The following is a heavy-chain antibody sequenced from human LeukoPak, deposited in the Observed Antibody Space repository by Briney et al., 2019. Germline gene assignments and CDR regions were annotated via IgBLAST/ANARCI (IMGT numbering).Heavy chain of an antibody. V-gene: IGHV1-18*01. D-gene: IGHD2-15*01. CDR2: ISAYNGNT. CDR1: GYTFTSYG. Sequence: ASVKVSCKASGYTFTSYGISWVRQAPGQGLEWMGWISAYNGNTNYAQKLQGRVTMTRDTSISTAYMELSRLRSDDTAVYYCARPGGYCSGGSCRNAFDIWGQGTMVTVSP. CDR3: ARPGGYCSGGSCRNAFDI. J-gene: IGHJ3*02.